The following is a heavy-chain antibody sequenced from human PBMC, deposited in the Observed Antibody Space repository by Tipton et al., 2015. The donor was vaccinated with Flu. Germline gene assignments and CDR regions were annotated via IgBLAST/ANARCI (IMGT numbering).Heavy chain of an antibody. D-gene: IGHD2-21*01. J-gene: IGHJ4*02. Sequence: SLRLSCAASGFTFSSYSMNWVRQAPGKGLEWVSYISSSSSTIYYADSVKGRFTISRDNAKNSLYLQMNSLRAEDTAVYYCARDSPYSYCGGDCPFDYWGQGTLVTVSS. CDR1: GFTFSSYS. CDR3: ARDSPYSYCGGDCPFDY. CDR2: ISSSSSTI. V-gene: IGHV3-48*01.